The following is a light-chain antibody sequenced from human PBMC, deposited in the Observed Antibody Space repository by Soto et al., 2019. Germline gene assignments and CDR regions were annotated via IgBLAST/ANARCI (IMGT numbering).Light chain of an antibody. Sequence: DIQMTQSPSSLSASVGDRVTITCRASQSVSFWLAWYQQKPGKAPKLLIYKASTLESGVPSRFSGGGFGTEFPLTISSLQPDDYATYYCQQYQTFWTFGQGTKVDIK. CDR3: QQYQTFWT. V-gene: IGKV1-5*03. CDR2: KAS. J-gene: IGKJ1*01. CDR1: QSVSFW.